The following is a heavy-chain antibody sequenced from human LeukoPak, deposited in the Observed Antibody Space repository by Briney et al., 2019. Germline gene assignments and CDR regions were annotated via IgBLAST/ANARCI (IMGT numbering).Heavy chain of an antibody. CDR3: ARGAWDYYDSSGYYMDY. J-gene: IGHJ4*02. CDR2: FSHSGFP. CDR1: GGSFSGYS. V-gene: IGHV4-34*01. D-gene: IGHD3-22*01. Sequence: KSSETLSLTCALYGGSFSGYSWTWIRQPPGKGLEWIGEFSHSGFPVYNPSLGGRVTISIDASKNQFSLKLNSVTAADTAVYYCARGAWDYYDSSGYYMDYWGQGTLVTVSS.